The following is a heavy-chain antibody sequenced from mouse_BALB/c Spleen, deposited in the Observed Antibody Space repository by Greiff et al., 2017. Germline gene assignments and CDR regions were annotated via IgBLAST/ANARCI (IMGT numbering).Heavy chain of an antibody. CDR3: ARDSYGNYYFDY. D-gene: IGHD2-1*01. Sequence: EVMLVESGGGLVQPGGSLRLSCATSGFTFTDYYMSWVRQPPGKALEWLGFIRNKANGYTTEYSASVKGRFTISRDNSQSILYLQMNTLRAEDSATYYCARDSYGNYYFDYWGQGTTLTVSS. CDR2: IRNKANGYTT. J-gene: IGHJ2*01. CDR1: GFTFTDYY. V-gene: IGHV7-3*02.